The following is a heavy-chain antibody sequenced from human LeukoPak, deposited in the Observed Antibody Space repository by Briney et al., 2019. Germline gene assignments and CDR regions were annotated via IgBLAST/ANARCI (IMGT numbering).Heavy chain of an antibody. CDR2: IYTSGST. CDR1: GGSISNGRYY. J-gene: IGHJ4*02. Sequence: PSEALSLTCTVPGGSISNGRYYWSWIRQPAGKGLEWIGRIYTSGSTNYNTSPKRRVTISVDTSKNQLSRKLSSVTAADTAVYYCARGMTSDYWGRGSMVSVS. V-gene: IGHV4-61*02. CDR3: ARGMTSDY.